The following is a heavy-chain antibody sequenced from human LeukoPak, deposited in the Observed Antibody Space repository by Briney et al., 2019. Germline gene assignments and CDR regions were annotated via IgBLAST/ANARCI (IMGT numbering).Heavy chain of an antibody. CDR3: ARDPCTGDSTSCYEETDY. J-gene: IGHJ4*02. V-gene: IGHV3-30*02. CDR1: GFTFSSYG. D-gene: IGHD2-2*01. CDR2: IRYDGSNK. Sequence: GGSLRLSCAASGFTFSSYGMHWVRQAPGKGLEWVAFIRYDGSNKYYADSVKGRFTISRDNSKNTLYLQMNSLRAEDTAVYYCARDPCTGDSTSCYEETDYWGQGTLVTVSS.